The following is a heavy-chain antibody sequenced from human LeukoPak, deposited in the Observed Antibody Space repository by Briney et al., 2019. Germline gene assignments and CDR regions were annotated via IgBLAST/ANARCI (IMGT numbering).Heavy chain of an antibody. V-gene: IGHV4-39*01. D-gene: IGHD5-18*01. CDR3: ARHSPMRGFTYGLDY. CDR2: IYYSGST. J-gene: IGHJ4*02. CDR1: GGSISSGSYY. Sequence: PSETLSLTCTVPGGSISSGSYYWGWIRQPPGRGLEWIGTIYYSGSTYYNPSLKSRVTISVDTSRDQFSLKLSSVSAADTAVYYCARHSPMRGFTYGLDYWGQGTLVTVSS.